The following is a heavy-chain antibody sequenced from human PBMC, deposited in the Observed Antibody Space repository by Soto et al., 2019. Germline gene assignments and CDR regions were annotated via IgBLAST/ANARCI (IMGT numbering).Heavy chain of an antibody. D-gene: IGHD5-18*01. CDR2: ISDGTDT. J-gene: IGHJ5*02. V-gene: IGHV3-74*01. Sequence: PGGSLRLSCAASGFTFTSYWMHWVRQTPGKGLVWVSRISDGTDTVYVDSVKGRFTISRDNAKNTLFLQMNSLRAEDTAVYYCTRSITGYSYADTWGQGTLVTVSS. CDR3: TRSITGYSYADT. CDR1: GFTFTSYW.